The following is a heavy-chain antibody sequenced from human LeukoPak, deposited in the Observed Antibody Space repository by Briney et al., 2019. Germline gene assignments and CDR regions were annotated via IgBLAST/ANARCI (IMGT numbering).Heavy chain of an antibody. CDR2: ISYDGSNK. V-gene: IGHV3-30*03. CDR1: GFTFSSYG. D-gene: IGHD3-16*01. Sequence: AGGSLRLSCAASGFTFSSYGMHWVRQAPGKGLEWVAVISYDGSNKYYADSVKGRFTISRDNSKNTLYLQMNSLRAEDTAVYYCVRLNNYDSSIDYWAREPWSPSPQ. J-gene: IGHJ4*02. CDR3: VRLNNYDSSIDY.